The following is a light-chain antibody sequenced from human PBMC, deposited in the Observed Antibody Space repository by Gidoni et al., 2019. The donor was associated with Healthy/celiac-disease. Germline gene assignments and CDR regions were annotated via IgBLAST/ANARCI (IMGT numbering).Light chain of an antibody. CDR2: KAS. V-gene: IGKV1-5*03. CDR1: QSISSW. J-gene: IGKJ4*01. Sequence: DIQMTQSPSTLSASVGDRVTVTCRASQSISSWLAWYQQKPGKAPKLLIYKASSLESGVPSRFSGNKSGTEFTLTISSLQPDDFATYYCQQYNSYSLPFGGGTKVEIK. CDR3: QQYNSYSLP.